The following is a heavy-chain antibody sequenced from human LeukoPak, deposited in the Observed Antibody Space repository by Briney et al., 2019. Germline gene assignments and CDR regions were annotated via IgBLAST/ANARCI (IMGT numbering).Heavy chain of an antibody. J-gene: IGHJ4*02. Sequence: PGGSLRLSCAASGFIFSNYVMNWVRQAPGKGLEWVSGISGSGDSTYYADSVKGRFTISRDNSKNTLYLQVNSLSPDDTAVYYCARGVEPLAANTLAYWGQGTLVTVSS. CDR3: ARGVEPLAANTLAY. V-gene: IGHV3-23*01. CDR2: ISGSGDST. D-gene: IGHD1-14*01. CDR1: GFIFSNYV.